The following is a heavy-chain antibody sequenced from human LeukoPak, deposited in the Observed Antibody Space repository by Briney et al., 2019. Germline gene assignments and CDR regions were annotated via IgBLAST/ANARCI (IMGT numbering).Heavy chain of an antibody. CDR3: ATRRFLSSGYRGAFDI. Sequence: ASVKVSCKVSGYTLTELSKHWVRQAPGKGLEWMGGFDPEDGETIYAQKFQGRVTMTEDTSTDTAYMELSSLRSEDTAVYYCATRRFLSSGYRGAFDIWGQGTMVTVSS. D-gene: IGHD3-22*01. CDR1: GYTLTELS. CDR2: FDPEDGET. V-gene: IGHV1-24*01. J-gene: IGHJ3*02.